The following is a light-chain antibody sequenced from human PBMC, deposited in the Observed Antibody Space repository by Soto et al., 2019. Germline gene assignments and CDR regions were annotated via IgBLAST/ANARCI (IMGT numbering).Light chain of an antibody. CDR2: AAS. CDR1: QGISSY. Sequence: AIRMTQSPSSLSASTGDRVTMTCRASQGISSYLALYQQKPGKAPKLLIYAASTLQSGVPSRFSGSGSGTDFTLTISGLQSDDFAVYFCQQYNKWPPWTFGHGTKVDI. J-gene: IGKJ1*01. V-gene: IGKV1-8*01. CDR3: QQYNKWPPWT.